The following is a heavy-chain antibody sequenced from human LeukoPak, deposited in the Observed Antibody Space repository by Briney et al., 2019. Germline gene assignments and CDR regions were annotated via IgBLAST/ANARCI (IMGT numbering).Heavy chain of an antibody. CDR1: GFTFSSYA. CDR2: ISGSGGST. D-gene: IGHD6-13*01. CDR3: AKDLAAGGYFDY. V-gene: IGHV3-23*01. Sequence: GGSLRLSCAASGFTFSSYAMSWVRQAPGKGLEWVSAISGSGGSTYYADSVKGQFTISRGNSKNTLYLQMNSLRAEDTAVYYCAKDLAAGGYFDYWGQGTLVTVSS. J-gene: IGHJ4*02.